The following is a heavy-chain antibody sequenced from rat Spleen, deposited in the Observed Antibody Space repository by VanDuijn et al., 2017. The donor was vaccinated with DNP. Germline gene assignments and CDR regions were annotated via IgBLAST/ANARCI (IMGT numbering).Heavy chain of an antibody. CDR2: MWTTGGT. V-gene: IGHV2-41*01. CDR1: GFSLTRYN. CDR3: ARDNFYLDY. D-gene: IGHD3-6*01. J-gene: IGHJ2*01. Sequence: QVQLKESGPGLVQPSQTLSLTCTVAGFSLTRYNVHWVRQSPGKGLEWMGVMWTTGGTRYNSGLKSRLSISKNNSKNQVFLKMNSLQTEDTATYYCARDNFYLDYWGQGVMVSVSS.